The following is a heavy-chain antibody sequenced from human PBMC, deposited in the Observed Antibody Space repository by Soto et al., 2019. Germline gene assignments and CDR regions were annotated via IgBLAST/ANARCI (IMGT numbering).Heavy chain of an antibody. CDR2: IWYDGSNR. CDR3: ARDTDNGLDY. V-gene: IGHV3-33*01. Sequence: VGSLRLSCAASGFTFNRHAMHWVRQAPGKGLEWVAVIWYDGSNRNYVDSVKGRFTISRDSSKNSLYLQMNSLRVEDTALYFCARDTDNGLDYWGQGTLVTVSS. J-gene: IGHJ4*02. D-gene: IGHD1-1*01. CDR1: GFTFNRHA.